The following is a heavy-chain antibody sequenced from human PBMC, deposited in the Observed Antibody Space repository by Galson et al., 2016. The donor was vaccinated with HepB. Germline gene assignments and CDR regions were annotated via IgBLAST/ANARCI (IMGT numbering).Heavy chain of an antibody. CDR3: ARGGYSDTWYDYYGMDV. CDR2: MNSDGIRT. J-gene: IGHJ6*02. V-gene: IGHV3-74*01. CDR1: GFTFSRYW. Sequence: SLRLSCAASGFTFSRYWMHWVRQTPGKGLVWVSRMNSDGIRTSHADSVAGRFTISRDNAKNTLYLQMNSLRVEDTAVYFCARGGYSDTWYDYYGMDVWCQGTTVTVSS. D-gene: IGHD1-26*01.